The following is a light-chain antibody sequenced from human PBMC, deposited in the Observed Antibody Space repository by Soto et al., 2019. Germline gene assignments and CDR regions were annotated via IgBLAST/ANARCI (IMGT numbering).Light chain of an antibody. CDR1: QDVIND. J-gene: IGKJ2*01. V-gene: IGKV1-6*01. Sequence: AIQMTQSPSSLSASVGDRVTITCRASQDVINDIGWYQHKPGKAPKLLIFAASSLQSGVPSRFSASGSGTDFTLTISGLHPEDFATYYCLQDYKYPYTFGQGTKLEIK. CDR2: AAS. CDR3: LQDYKYPYT.